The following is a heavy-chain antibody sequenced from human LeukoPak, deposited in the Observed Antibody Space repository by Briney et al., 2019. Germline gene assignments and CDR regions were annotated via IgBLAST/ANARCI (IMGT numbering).Heavy chain of an antibody. D-gene: IGHD3-9*01. CDR1: GGSISSGSYY. CDR3: ACVLRYFARPPYYFDY. J-gene: IGHJ4*02. Sequence: SETLSLTCTVSGGSISSGSYYWSWIRQPAGKGLEWIGRIYTSGSTNYNPSLKSRVTISVDTSKNQFSLKLSSVTAADTAVYYCACVLRYFARPPYYFDYWGQGTLVTVSS. V-gene: IGHV4-61*02. CDR2: IYTSGST.